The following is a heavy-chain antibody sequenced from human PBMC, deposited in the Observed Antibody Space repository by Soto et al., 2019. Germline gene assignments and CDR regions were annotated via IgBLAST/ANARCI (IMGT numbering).Heavy chain of an antibody. CDR2: IRSKAYGGTT. Sequence: PGGSLRLSCTASGFTFGDYAMSWFRQAPGKGLEWVGFIRSKAYGGTTEYAASVKGRFTISRDDSKSIAYLQMNSLKTEDTAVYYCTSSYYDILTGYYGYYYYGMDAWGQGTTGTVSS. D-gene: IGHD3-9*01. J-gene: IGHJ6*02. CDR3: TSSYYDILTGYYGYYYYGMDA. V-gene: IGHV3-49*03. CDR1: GFTFGDYA.